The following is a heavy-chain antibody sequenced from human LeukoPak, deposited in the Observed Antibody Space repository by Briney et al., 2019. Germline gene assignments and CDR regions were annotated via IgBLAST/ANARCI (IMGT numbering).Heavy chain of an antibody. CDR2: INHSGST. V-gene: IGHV4-34*01. Sequence: SETLSLTCAVYGGSFSGYYWSWIRQPPGQGLEWMGEINHSGSTNYNPSLKSRVTISVDTSKNQFSLKLSSVTAADTAVYYCATREGSLYSSSADYWGQGTLVTVSS. D-gene: IGHD6-6*01. J-gene: IGHJ4*02. CDR3: ATREGSLYSSSADY. CDR1: GGSFSGYY.